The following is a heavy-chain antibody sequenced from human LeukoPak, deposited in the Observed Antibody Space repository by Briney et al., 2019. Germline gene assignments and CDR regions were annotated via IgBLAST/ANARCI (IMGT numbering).Heavy chain of an antibody. CDR2: IYHSEST. V-gene: IGHV4-4*02. CDR3: ARASHWSQLHYFDY. Sequence: PSETLSLTCAVSGGSVSSSNWWSWVRQPAGKGLEWIGEIYHSESTNYNPSLKSRVTISIDKSRNQFSLNLSSVTAADTAVYYCARASHWSQLHYFDYWGQGTLVTVSS. CDR1: GGSVSSSNW. D-gene: IGHD1-1*01. J-gene: IGHJ4*02.